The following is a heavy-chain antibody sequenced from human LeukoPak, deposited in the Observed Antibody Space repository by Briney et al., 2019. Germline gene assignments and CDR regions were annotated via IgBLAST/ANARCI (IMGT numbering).Heavy chain of an antibody. CDR1: GFTFSSYA. CDR2: ISYDGSNK. J-gene: IGHJ4*02. D-gene: IGHD2-2*01. CDR3: ARAHQYRSSTSCYAGFDF. Sequence: GRSLRLPCVASGFTFSSYAMHWVRQAPGKGLEWVAVISYDGSNKYYADSVKGRFTISRDNSKNTLYLQMNSLRAEDTAVYYCARAHQYRSSTSCYAGFDFWGQGTLVTVSS. V-gene: IGHV3-30*04.